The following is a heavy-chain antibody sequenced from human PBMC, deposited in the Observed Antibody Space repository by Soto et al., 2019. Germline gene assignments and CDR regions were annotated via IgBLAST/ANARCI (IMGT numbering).Heavy chain of an antibody. CDR2: INHSGST. D-gene: IGHD6-13*01. J-gene: IGHJ5*02. Sequence: SETLSLTCAVYGGSFSGYYWSWIRQPPGKGLEWIGEINHSGSTNYNPSLKSRVTISVDTPKNQFSLKLSSVTAADTAVYYCARGDSGIAAAPNWFDPWGQGTLVTVSS. CDR1: GGSFSGYY. V-gene: IGHV4-34*01. CDR3: ARGDSGIAAAPNWFDP.